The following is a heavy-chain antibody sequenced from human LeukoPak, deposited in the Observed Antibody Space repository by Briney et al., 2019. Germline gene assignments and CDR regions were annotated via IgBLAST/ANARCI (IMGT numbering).Heavy chain of an antibody. CDR2: ISYDGSNK. J-gene: IGHJ4*02. D-gene: IGHD6-13*01. CDR3: AKEQQLANDY. Sequence: GSLRLSCAASGFPFSSYGMHWVRQAPGKGPEWVAVISYDGSNKYYADSVKGRFTISRDNSKNTLYLQMNSLRAEDTAVYYCAKEQQLANDYWGQGTLVTVSS. CDR1: GFPFSSYG. V-gene: IGHV3-30*18.